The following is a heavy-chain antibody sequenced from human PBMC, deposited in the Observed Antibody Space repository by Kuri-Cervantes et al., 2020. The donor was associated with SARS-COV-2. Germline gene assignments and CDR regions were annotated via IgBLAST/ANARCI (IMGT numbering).Heavy chain of an antibody. CDR2: ISSSSSTI. J-gene: IGHJ4*02. Sequence: ETLSLTCAASGFTFSSYSMNWVRQAPGKGLEWVSYISSSSSTIYYADSVKGRFTISRDNSKNTLYLQMNSLRAEDTAVYYCARENPTVFDYWGQGTLVTVSS. CDR1: GFTFSSYS. CDR3: ARENPTVFDY. V-gene: IGHV3-48*01.